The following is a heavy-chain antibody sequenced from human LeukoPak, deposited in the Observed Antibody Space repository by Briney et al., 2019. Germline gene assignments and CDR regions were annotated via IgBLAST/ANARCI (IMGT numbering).Heavy chain of an antibody. V-gene: IGHV4-34*01. CDR2: INHSGSA. CDR1: GGSFRGYY. CDR3: SGGPIYYLGYCSSTRCYRYYYYGIDV. Sequence: SETLSLTCAVSGGSFRGYYWSWIRQPPGKGLEWSGEINHSGSANYNPSLKSRVTISVDTSKNQFSLKLSSVTAADTAAYYCSGGPIYYLGYCSSTRCYRYYYYGIDVWGQGTTVTVSS. D-gene: IGHD2-2*01. J-gene: IGHJ6*02.